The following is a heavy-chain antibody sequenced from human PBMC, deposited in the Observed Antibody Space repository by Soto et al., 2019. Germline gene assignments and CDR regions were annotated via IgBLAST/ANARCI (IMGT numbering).Heavy chain of an antibody. D-gene: IGHD3-9*01. CDR1: GFIFSSHN. CDR3: ARLVASETGYGMDV. CDR2: ITGSSSYI. V-gene: IGHV3-21*06. Sequence: GSLRLSCAASGFIFSSHNMNWVRQAPGKGLEWVSSITGSSSYIFYADSVKGRFTISRDNAKNTVYLQVNSLRAEDTGVYYCARLVASETGYGMDVWGQGTTVTVSS. J-gene: IGHJ6*02.